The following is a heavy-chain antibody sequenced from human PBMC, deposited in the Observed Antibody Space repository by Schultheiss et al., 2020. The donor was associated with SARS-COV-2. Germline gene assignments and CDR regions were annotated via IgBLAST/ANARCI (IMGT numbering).Heavy chain of an antibody. D-gene: IGHD6-13*01. Sequence: GSLRLSCAASGFTFSSYSMNWVRQAPGKGLEWIGEINHSGSTNYNPSLKSRVTISVDTSKNQFSLKLSSVTAADTAVYYCARHRGIAAGYDAFDIWGQGTMVTVSS. CDR2: INHSGST. V-gene: IGHV4-34*01. CDR1: GFTFSSYS. J-gene: IGHJ3*02. CDR3: ARHRGIAAGYDAFDI.